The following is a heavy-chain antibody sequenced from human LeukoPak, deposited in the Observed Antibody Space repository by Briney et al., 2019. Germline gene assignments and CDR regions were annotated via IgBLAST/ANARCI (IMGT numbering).Heavy chain of an antibody. D-gene: IGHD6-13*01. CDR3: ASLSSPSDAFDI. Sequence: PGGSLRLSCAASGFTFSSYWMMWLRQAPGEGLEWVANIRQDGSEKNYVDSVKGRFTISRDNAKISLYLQMNSLRAEDTAVYYCASLSSPSDAFDIWGQGTMVTVSS. CDR1: GFTFSSYW. J-gene: IGHJ3*02. V-gene: IGHV3-7*01. CDR2: IRQDGSEK.